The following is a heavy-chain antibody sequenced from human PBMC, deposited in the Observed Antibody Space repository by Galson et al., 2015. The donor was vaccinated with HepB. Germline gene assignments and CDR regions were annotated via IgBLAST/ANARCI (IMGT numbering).Heavy chain of an antibody. CDR3: ARDRRQLGVVVIKLRYYYYYGKDV. D-gene: IGHD3-22*01. Sequence: SVTVSCKASGGTFSSYAISWVRQAPGQGLEWMGGIIPIFGIANYAQKFQGRVTITADESTSTAYMELSSLRSEDTAVYYCARDRRQLGVVVIKLRYYYYYGKDVWGQGTTVTVSS. CDR2: IIPIFGIA. V-gene: IGHV1-69*13. J-gene: IGHJ6*02. CDR1: GGTFSSYA.